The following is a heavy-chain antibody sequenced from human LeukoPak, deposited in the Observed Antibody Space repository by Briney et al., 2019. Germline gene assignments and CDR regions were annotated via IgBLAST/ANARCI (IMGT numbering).Heavy chain of an antibody. CDR1: GGTFSSYA. V-gene: IGHV1-69*13. Sequence: GPSVKVSCKASGGTFSSYAISWVPQAPGQGLEWMGGIIPIFGTANYAQKFQGRVTITADESTSTAYMELSSLRSEDTAVYSCAASSNYYDLWGGYYLGWFDPWGQGPLVTVSS. CDR3: AASSNYYDLWGGYYLGWFDP. D-gene: IGHD3-3*01. J-gene: IGHJ5*02. CDR2: IIPIFGTA.